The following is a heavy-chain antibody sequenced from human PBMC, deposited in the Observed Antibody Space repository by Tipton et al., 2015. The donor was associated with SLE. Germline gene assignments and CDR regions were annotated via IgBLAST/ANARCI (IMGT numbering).Heavy chain of an antibody. CDR1: GFTFSRNG. Sequence: RSLRLSCAASGFTFSRNGIHWVRQAPGKGLEWVAVIWYDGSNKYYADSVKGRFTTSRDNSKNTLYLQMNSLRAEDTAVYYCAKDSTARADAFDIWGQGTMVTVSS. CDR2: IWYDGSNK. J-gene: IGHJ3*02. V-gene: IGHV3-33*06. CDR3: AKDSTARADAFDI.